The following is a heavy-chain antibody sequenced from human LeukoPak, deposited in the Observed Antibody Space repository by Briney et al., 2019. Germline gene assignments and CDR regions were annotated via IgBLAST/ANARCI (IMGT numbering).Heavy chain of an antibody. V-gene: IGHV3-23*01. CDR1: GFTFSSYC. CDR3: AKDLGYDYVWGEGNLYDY. CDR2: IRGDGKNR. Sequence: GGSLRLSCAPSGFTFSSYCMGWVRQVPGEGRQWLSSIRGDGKNRDYPYCVSGLFTIYRDNSKNTLYLQMDSLRAEDTAVYHCAKDLGYDYVWGEGNLYDYWGQGSLVAVSS. J-gene: IGHJ4*02. D-gene: IGHD3-16*01.